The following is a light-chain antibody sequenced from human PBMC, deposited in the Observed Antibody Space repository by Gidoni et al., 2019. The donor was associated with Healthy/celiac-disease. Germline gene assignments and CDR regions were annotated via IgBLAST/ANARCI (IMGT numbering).Light chain of an antibody. CDR2: DAS. CDR1: QGVSSY. J-gene: IGKJ5*01. V-gene: IGKV3-11*01. CDR3: QQRSSWPPIT. Sequence: EIVLTQSPATLSLSPGERATLSCRASQGVSSYLAWYQQKPGQAPRLLIYDASNRATGIPARFSGSGSGTAFTLTISSLEPEDFAIYYCQQRSSWPPITFGQGTRLEIK.